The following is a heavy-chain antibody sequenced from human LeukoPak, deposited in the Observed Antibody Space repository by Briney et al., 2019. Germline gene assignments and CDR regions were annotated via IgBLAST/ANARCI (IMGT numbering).Heavy chain of an antibody. J-gene: IGHJ3*02. CDR2: IWYDGSNK. Sequence: PGGSLRLSCAASGFTFSSYGMHWVRQAPVKGLEWVAVIWYDGSNKYYADSVKGRFTISRDNSKNTLYLQMNSLRAEDTAVYYCARLTVQIAFDIWGQGTMVTVSS. V-gene: IGHV3-33*01. D-gene: IGHD2-21*02. CDR3: ARLTVQIAFDI. CDR1: GFTFSSYG.